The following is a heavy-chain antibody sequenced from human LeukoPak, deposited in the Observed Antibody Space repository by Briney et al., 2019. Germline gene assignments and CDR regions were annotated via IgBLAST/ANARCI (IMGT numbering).Heavy chain of an antibody. J-gene: IGHJ1*01. CDR2: IWYDGSNK. CDR1: GFTFSSYG. D-gene: IGHD6-13*01. V-gene: IGHV3-33*01. CDR3: ARDRSSSSSYFQH. Sequence: PGGSLRLSCAASGFTFSSYGMHWVRQAPGKGLEWVAVIWYDGSNKYYADSVKGRFTISRDNSKNTLYLQMNSLRAEDTAVYYCARDRSSSSSYFQHWGQGTLVTVSS.